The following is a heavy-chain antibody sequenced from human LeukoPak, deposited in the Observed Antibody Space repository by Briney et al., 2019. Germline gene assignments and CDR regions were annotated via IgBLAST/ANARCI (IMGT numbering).Heavy chain of an antibody. CDR2: ISGSGGST. Sequence: GGSLRLSCAASGFTFSSYAMSWVRQAPGKGLEWVSAISGSGGSTSFAASVKGRFTISRNNSKNTLYLQMNSLRAEDTAVYYCAKSIVVVPAATDYWGQGTLVTVSS. V-gene: IGHV3-23*01. J-gene: IGHJ4*02. CDR1: GFTFSSYA. D-gene: IGHD2-2*01. CDR3: AKSIVVVPAATDY.